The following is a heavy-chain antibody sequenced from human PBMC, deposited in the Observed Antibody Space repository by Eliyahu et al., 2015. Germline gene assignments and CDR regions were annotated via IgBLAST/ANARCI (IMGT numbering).Heavy chain of an antibody. CDR2: ISYDGSNK. V-gene: IGHV3-30-3*01. Sequence: QVQLVESGGGVVQPGRSLRLSCAASGFTFSSYAMHWVRQAPGKGLEWVAVISYDGSNKYYADSVKGRFTISRDNSKNTLYLQMNSLRAEDTAVYYCARDSRGYSNKVLDGMDVWGQGTTVTVSS. D-gene: IGHD4-11*01. J-gene: IGHJ6*02. CDR1: GFTFSSYA. CDR3: ARDSRGYSNKVLDGMDV.